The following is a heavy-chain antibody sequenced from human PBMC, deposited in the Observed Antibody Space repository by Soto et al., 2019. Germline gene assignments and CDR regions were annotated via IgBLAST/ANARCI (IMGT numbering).Heavy chain of an antibody. J-gene: IGHJ6*02. CDR1: GFTFSSYG. V-gene: IGHV3-33*01. CDR3: ARPTLEDYYYRMDV. Sequence: GGSLRLSCAASGFTFSSYGMHWVRQAPGKGLEWVAVIWYDGSNKYYADSVKGRFTISRDNSKNTLYLQMNSLRAEDTAVYYCARPTLEDYYYRMDVWGQGTTVTVSS. CDR2: IWYDGSNK.